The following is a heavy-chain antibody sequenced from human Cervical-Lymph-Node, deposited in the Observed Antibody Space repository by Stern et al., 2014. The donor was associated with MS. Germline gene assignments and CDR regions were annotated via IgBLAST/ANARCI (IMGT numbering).Heavy chain of an antibody. V-gene: IGHV1-46*01. CDR3: ARQNMVRGVTELDF. D-gene: IGHD3-10*01. CDR2: INPATGGT. J-gene: IGHJ4*02. CDR1: GYTFSIYY. Sequence: VHLVQSGTEVKKSGASVRVSCKASGYTFSIYYMHWVRQAPGQGLEWLGIINPATGGTTYAQKFQDRVTMTNDTSTSTLYLEMSSLISEDTAVYYCARQNMVRGVTELDFWGQGTLVTVSS.